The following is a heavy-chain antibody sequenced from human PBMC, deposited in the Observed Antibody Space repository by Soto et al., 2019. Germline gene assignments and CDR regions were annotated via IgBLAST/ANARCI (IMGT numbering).Heavy chain of an antibody. Sequence: GTRSGYTSSRVRQANGQGLEWMGRIIPILGIANYADSVKGRFTISRDNSKNTLYLQMNSLRAEDTAVYYCAKDEHLGGDGGFDYSGQGTLVTVSS. CDR1: GTRSGYT. D-gene: IGHD2-21*02. V-gene: IGHV1-69*04. CDR3: AKDEHLGGDGGFDY. CDR2: IIPILGIA. J-gene: IGHJ4*02.